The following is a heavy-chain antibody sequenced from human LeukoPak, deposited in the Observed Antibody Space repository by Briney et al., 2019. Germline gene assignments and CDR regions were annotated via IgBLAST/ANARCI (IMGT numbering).Heavy chain of an antibody. CDR2: IYHSGST. D-gene: IGHD4-17*01. CDR3: ASLTVTYLYFDY. CDR1: GGSISSSNW. V-gene: IGHV4-4*02. Sequence: SETLSLTCAVSGGSISSSNWWSWVRQPPGKGLEWIGEIYHSGSTNYNPSLKSRVTISVDKSKNQFSLKLSSVTAADTAVYYCASLTVTYLYFDYWGQGTLVTVSS. J-gene: IGHJ4*02.